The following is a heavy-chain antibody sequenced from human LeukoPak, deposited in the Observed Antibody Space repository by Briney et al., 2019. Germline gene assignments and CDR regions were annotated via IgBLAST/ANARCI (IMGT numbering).Heavy chain of an antibody. V-gene: IGHV3-30*09. CDR3: AKGSHGSGGNYFDS. CDR2: ISYDGSNK. CDR1: GFSFNIHA. D-gene: IGHD3-10*01. J-gene: IGHJ4*02. Sequence: GTSLRLSCEASGFSFNIHAMRWVRQAPGKGLKWVTGISYDGSNKYYADSVKGRFAISRDNSKNMQFLQMDSLRDEDTAVYFCAKGSHGSGGNYFDSWGQGMLVIVSS.